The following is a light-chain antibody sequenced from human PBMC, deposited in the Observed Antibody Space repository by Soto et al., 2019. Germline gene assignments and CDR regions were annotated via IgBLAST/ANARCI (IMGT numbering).Light chain of an antibody. CDR2: SDD. J-gene: IGLJ2*01. CDR3: ASWDDSLTVV. Sequence: QSVLTQPPSASATPGQRVTISCSGSNSNIGGKTVTWYQQIPGQAPKVVIHSDDQRPSGGPERFSGSKSGTSASLAISAVQEEDEADYFCASWDDSLTVVFGGGTKLTVL. V-gene: IGLV1-44*01. CDR1: NSNIGGKT.